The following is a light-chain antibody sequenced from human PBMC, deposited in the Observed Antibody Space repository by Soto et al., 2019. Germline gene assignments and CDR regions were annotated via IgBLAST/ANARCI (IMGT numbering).Light chain of an antibody. V-gene: IGLV2-14*01. CDR3: SSYTSSSTLYV. J-gene: IGLJ1*01. CDR2: EVS. Sequence: QSALTQRASVSGSPGQSITISCTATTSDVGAYNYFCWYQQHPGKAPKLMIYEVSNRPSGVSNRFSGSKSGNTASLTISGLQTEDEADYYCSSYTSSSTLYVFGTGTKVTVL. CDR1: TSDVGAYNY.